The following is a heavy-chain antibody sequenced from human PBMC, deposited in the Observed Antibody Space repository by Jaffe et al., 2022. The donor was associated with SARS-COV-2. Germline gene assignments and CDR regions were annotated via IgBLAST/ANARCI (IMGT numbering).Heavy chain of an antibody. D-gene: IGHD4-17*01. CDR1: GASISSGSYY. CDR3: ARDYGDPFFDY. V-gene: IGHV4-61*02. Sequence: QVQLQESGPGLVKPSQTLSLTCTVSGASISSGSYYWSWIRQPAGKGLEWIGRIYTSGSTNYNPSLKSRVTISVDTSKNQFSLNLASVTAADTAVYYCARDYGDPFFDYWGQGTLVTVSS. CDR2: IYTSGST. J-gene: IGHJ4*02.